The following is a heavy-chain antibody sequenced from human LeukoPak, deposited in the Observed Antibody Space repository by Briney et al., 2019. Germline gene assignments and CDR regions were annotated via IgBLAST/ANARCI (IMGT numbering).Heavy chain of an antibody. CDR3: VRGYSFGPYAMDV. CDR2: ISDSGGST. Sequence: GGSLRLSCSASGFPFSSYAMHWVRQAPGEGLEYVSAISDSGGSTYYADSVKGRFTISRDNSKNTLYLQMSSLRAEDTAVYFCVRGYSFGPYAMDVWGQGTTVTVSS. J-gene: IGHJ6*02. D-gene: IGHD2-15*01. V-gene: IGHV3-64D*09. CDR1: GFPFSSYA.